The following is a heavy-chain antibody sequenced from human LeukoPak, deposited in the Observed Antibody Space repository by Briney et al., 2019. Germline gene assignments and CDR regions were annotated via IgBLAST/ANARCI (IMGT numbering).Heavy chain of an antibody. CDR1: GGSISSYY. D-gene: IGHD3-22*01. J-gene: IGHJ2*01. V-gene: IGHV4-59*01. CDR3: ARGGRYYDSSGYYTPNWYFDL. Sequence: TPETLSLTCTVSGGSISSYYWSWIRQPPGKGLEWIGYSYYSGSTNYNPSLKSRVTISVDTSKNQFSLKLSSVTAADTAVYYCARGGRYYDSSGYYTPNWYFDLWGRGTLVTVSS. CDR2: SYYSGST.